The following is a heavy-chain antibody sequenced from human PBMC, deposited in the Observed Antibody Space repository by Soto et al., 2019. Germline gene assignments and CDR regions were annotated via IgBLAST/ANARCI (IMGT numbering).Heavy chain of an antibody. D-gene: IGHD5-12*01. CDR1: SGSISSSSYY. CDR3: ARQIGGYRGYDS. CDR2: IYYSGSS. V-gene: IGHV4-39*01. J-gene: IGHJ5*02. Sequence: PSETLSLTCTISSGSISSSSYYWGWIRQPPGKGLEWIGNIYYSGSSYNNPSLKSRVTISVDTSKNQFFLKLNSVTAADTAVYYCARQIGGYRGYDSWGQGTLVNVSS.